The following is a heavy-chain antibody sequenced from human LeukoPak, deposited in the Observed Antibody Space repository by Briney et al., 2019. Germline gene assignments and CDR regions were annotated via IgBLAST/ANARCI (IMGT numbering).Heavy chain of an antibody. CDR3: ARVRSDRSGYIPFDY. CDR2: IYYSGST. J-gene: IGHJ4*02. V-gene: IGHV4-59*12. D-gene: IGHD5-12*01. Sequence: SETLSLTCTVSGGSISSYYWSWIRQPPGKGLEWIGYIYYSGSTYYNPSLKSRVTISVDTSKNQFSLKLSSVTAADTAVYYCARVRSDRSGYIPFDYWGQGTLVTVSS. CDR1: GGSISSYY.